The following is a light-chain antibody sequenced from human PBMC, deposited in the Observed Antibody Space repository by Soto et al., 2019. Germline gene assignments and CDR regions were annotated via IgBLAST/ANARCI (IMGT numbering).Light chain of an antibody. Sequence: DVQMTQSPSSVSASVGDRVTITCRASQDISTWLAWYQQKPGKAPSLLIYGVSNLQRGVPSRFSGRGSGTEFTLTISSLQPEDFATYYCQQANSFPTFGRGTRLEI. CDR3: QQANSFPT. CDR1: QDISTW. V-gene: IGKV1-12*01. CDR2: GVS. J-gene: IGKJ5*01.